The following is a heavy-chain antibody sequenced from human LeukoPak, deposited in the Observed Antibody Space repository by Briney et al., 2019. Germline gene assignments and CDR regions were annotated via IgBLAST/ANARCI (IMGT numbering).Heavy chain of an antibody. CDR1: SYTFTSYG. D-gene: IGHD5-18*01. V-gene: IGHV1-18*01. CDR2: ISAYNGNT. J-gene: IGHJ4*02. CDR3: ARVRDTAMEFDY. Sequence: ASVKVSCKASSYTFTSYGISWVRQAPGQGLEWMGWISAYNGNTNYAQKLQGRVTMTTDTSTSTAYMELRSLRSDDTAVYYCARVRDTAMEFDYWGQGTLVTVSS.